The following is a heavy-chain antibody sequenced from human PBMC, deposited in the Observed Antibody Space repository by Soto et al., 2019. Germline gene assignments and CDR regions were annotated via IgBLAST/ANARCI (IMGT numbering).Heavy chain of an antibody. CDR3: AKQLERGYSMRGIYFGY. V-gene: IGHV3-23*01. Sequence: EVQLLESGGGLVQPGGSLRLSCAASGFTFSSYAMSWVRQAPGKGLEWVSAISGSGGSTYYADSVKGRFTISRDNSKNTLYLQMNSLRAEDTAVYYCAKQLERGYSMRGIYFGYWGQGTLVTVSS. J-gene: IGHJ4*02. CDR2: ISGSGGST. D-gene: IGHD5-18*01. CDR1: GFTFSSYA.